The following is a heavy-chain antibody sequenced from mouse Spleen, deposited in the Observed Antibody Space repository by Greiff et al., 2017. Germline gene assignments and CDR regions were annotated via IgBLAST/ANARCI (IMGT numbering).Heavy chain of an antibody. Sequence: QVQLQQSGAELVRPGTSVKISCKASGYTFTNYWLGWVKQRPGHGLEWIGDIYPGGGYTNYNEKFKGKATLTADTSSSTAYMQLSSLTSEDSAVYFCARFMITTNYFDYWGQGTTLTVSS. J-gene: IGHJ2*01. V-gene: IGHV1-63*02. CDR1: GYTFTNYW. D-gene: IGHD2-4*01. CDR2: IYPGGGYT. CDR3: ARFMITTNYFDY.